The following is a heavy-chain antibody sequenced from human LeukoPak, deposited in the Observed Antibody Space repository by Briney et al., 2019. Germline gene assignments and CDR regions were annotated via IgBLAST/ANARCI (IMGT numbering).Heavy chain of an antibody. Sequence: VKVSCKASXYTFTSYGISWVRQAPGQGLEWMGWISAYNGNTNYAQKLQGRVTMTTDTSTSTAYMELRSLRSDDTAVYYCARARKCSSTSCYSWFDPWGQGTLVTVSS. CDR2: ISAYNGNT. V-gene: IGHV1-18*01. CDR1: XYTFTSYG. J-gene: IGHJ5*02. CDR3: ARARKCSSTSCYSWFDP. D-gene: IGHD2-2*02.